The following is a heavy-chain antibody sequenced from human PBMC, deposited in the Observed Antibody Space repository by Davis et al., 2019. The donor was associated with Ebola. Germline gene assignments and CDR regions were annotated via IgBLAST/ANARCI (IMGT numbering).Heavy chain of an antibody. Sequence: MPSETLSLTCAVYGGSSSGYYWSWIRQPPGKVLEWIGEINHSGSTNYNPSLKSRVTISVDTSKNQFSLKLSSVTAADTAVYYCARALESWFDTWGQGTLVIVSS. J-gene: IGHJ5*02. CDR1: GGSSSGYY. CDR3: ARALESWFDT. V-gene: IGHV4-34*01. D-gene: IGHD3-3*01. CDR2: INHSGST.